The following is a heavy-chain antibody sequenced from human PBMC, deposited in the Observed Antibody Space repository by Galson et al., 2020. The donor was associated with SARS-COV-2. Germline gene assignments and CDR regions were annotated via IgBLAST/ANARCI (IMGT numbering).Heavy chain of an antibody. CDR2: ISSASSAR. D-gene: IGHD2-15*01. CDR1: GFTFSLYE. J-gene: IGHJ6*03. CDR3: ARDECRGSTGDAEFHYYMDV. Sequence: GGSLRLSCVASGFTFSLYEMNWVRQAPGKGPEWVSYISSASSARYYADSVKDRFIISRDNAKNSLYLQMNSLRADDTAVYYCARDECRGSTGDAEFHYYMDVWGEGTTVTVSS. V-gene: IGHV3-48*03.